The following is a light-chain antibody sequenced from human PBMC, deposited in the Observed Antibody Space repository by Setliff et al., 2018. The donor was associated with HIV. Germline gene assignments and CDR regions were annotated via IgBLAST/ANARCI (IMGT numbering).Light chain of an antibody. V-gene: IGLV2-14*03. CDR3: GSYTSTTSYV. J-gene: IGLJ1*01. CDR1: NSDIGAYNS. CDR2: DVS. Sequence: QSALTQPASVSGSPGQSITISCTGTNSDIGAYNSVSWYQHHPGKAPKLTIYDVSNRPSGVSNRFSGSKSGNTASLTISGLQTEDESHYYCGSYTSTTSYVFGSGTKVTVL.